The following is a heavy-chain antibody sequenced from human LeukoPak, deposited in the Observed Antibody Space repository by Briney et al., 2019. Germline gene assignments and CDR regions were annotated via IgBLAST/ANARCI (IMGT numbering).Heavy chain of an antibody. D-gene: IGHD3-9*01. CDR1: GFTVSSNY. Sequence: GGSLRLSCAASGFTVSSNYMSWVRQAPGKGLEWVSVIYSGGSTYYAASVKGRFTISRDNSKNTLYLQMNSVRAEDTAVYYCARPSAGYYPAFDIWGQGTMVTVSS. V-gene: IGHV3-66*04. J-gene: IGHJ3*02. CDR3: ARPSAGYYPAFDI. CDR2: IYSGGST.